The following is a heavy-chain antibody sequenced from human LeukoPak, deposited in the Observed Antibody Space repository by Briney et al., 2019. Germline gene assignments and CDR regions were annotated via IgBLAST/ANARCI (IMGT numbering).Heavy chain of an antibody. D-gene: IGHD3-22*01. J-gene: IGHJ4*02. V-gene: IGHV5-51*03. CDR2: IYPGDSDT. CDR3: ARPDYYDSSGYYYSDY. Sequence: PGESLKISCKGSGYSFTSYWIGWVRQMPGKGLEWMGIIYPGDSDTRYSPSFQGQVTISADKSISTAYLQWSSLKASDTAMYYCARPDYYDSSGYYYSDYWGQETLVTVSS. CDR1: GYSFTSYW.